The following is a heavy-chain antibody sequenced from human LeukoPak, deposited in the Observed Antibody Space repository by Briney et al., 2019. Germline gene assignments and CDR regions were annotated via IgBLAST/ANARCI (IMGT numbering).Heavy chain of an antibody. CDR2: ISYDGSSK. D-gene: IGHD3-22*01. V-gene: IGHV3-30*03. J-gene: IGHJ4*02. CDR1: GFTFNTYG. CDR3: ARVNDSSGEYYFDY. Sequence: GRSLRLSCAASGFTFNTYGIHWVRQAPGKGLEWVAIISYDGSSKYYAESVKGRFTISRDNSKNTLYLQMNSLRAEDTAVYYCARVNDSSGEYYFDYWGQGTLVTVSS.